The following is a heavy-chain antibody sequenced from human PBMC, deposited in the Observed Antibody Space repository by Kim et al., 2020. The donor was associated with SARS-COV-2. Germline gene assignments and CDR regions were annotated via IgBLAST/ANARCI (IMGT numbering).Heavy chain of an antibody. CDR2: ISGGGHST. Sequence: GGSLRLSCAASGFTFGSSAMAWVRQAPGKGLEWLSAISGGGHSTYYANSVKGRFTVSRDNSKNTVYLQMYSLRAEDTAVYYCAKELVSRSSPSFDYWGQGTLVTVSS. CDR3: AKELVSRSSPSFDY. D-gene: IGHD3-10*01. V-gene: IGHV3-23*01. J-gene: IGHJ4*02. CDR1: GFTFGSSA.